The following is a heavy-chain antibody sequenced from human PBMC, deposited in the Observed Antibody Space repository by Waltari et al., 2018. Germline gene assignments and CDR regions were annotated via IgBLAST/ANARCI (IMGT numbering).Heavy chain of an antibody. J-gene: IGHJ4*02. CDR2: ISGDGAGT. CDR3: ARASISRDTGNTFDS. D-gene: IGHD5-18*01. Sequence: EVHLVESGGGLVRPGGSLRLSVDASGFTFVSSWFHLVRQAPGKGTQWVARISGDGAGTHYADSVRGRFTISRDNANNMVYMQMNSLSDDDTATYFCARASISRDTGNTFDSWGQGNLVTVSS. V-gene: IGHV3-74*01. CDR1: GFTFVSSW.